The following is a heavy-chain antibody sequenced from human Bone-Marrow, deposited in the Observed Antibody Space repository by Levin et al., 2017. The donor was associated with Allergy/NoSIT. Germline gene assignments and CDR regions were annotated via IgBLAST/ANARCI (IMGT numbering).Heavy chain of an antibody. CDR1: GFTFDTYG. D-gene: IGHD6-19*01. CDR2: ISYDGNNK. CDR3: AKEVSGWYYFDY. J-gene: IGHJ4*02. Sequence: GGSLRLSCAASGFTFDTYGMHWVRQAPGKGLEGVAVISYDGNNKYYADSVKGRFTISIDNSKNTLYLQMNSLRAEDTAVYYCAKEVSGWYYFDYWGQGTLVTVSS. V-gene: IGHV3-30*18.